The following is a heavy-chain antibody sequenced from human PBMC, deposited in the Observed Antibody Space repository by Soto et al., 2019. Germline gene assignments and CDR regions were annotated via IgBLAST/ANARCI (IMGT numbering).Heavy chain of an antibody. J-gene: IGHJ6*02. CDR3: AKDARVRGIIISLDV. V-gene: IGHV3-30*18. Sequence: LRLSCAASGFTFSTYGMHWVRQAPGKGLEWVAIISYDGYTKYYADTVKGRFTISRDNSKNTLDLQMNSLRAEDTAVYYCAKDARVRGIIISLDVWGQGTTVTVSS. CDR1: GFTFSTYG. D-gene: IGHD3-10*01. CDR2: ISYDGYTK.